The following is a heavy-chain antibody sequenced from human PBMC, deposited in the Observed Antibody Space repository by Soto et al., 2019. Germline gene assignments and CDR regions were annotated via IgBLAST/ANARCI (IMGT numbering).Heavy chain of an antibody. J-gene: IGHJ4*02. CDR3: ARSKYSGYDSFDY. CDR2: IIPILGIA. V-gene: IGHV1-69*02. D-gene: IGHD5-12*01. CDR1: GGTFSIYT. Sequence: GASVKVSCKACGGTFSIYTISWVRQEPGQGLEWMGRIIPILGIANYAQKFQGRVTITADKSTSTAYMELSSLRSEDTAVYYCARSKYSGYDSFDYWGQGTLVTVSS.